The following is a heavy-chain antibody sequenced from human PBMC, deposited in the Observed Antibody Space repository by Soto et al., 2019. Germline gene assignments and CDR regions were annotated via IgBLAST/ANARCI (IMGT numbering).Heavy chain of an antibody. V-gene: IGHV1-69*13. Sequence: ASVKVSCKASGGTFSSYAISWVRQAPGQGLEWMGGIIPIFGTANYAQKFQGRVTITADESTSTAYMELSSLRSEDTAVYYCASLLPASYYYDSSGYYFDIWGQGTMVTVSS. J-gene: IGHJ3*02. CDR3: ASLLPASYYYDSSGYYFDI. D-gene: IGHD3-22*01. CDR1: GGTFSSYA. CDR2: IIPIFGTA.